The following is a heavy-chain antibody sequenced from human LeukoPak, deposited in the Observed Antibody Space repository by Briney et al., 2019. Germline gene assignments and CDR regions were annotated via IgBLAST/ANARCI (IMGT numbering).Heavy chain of an antibody. CDR2: ISGSGGST. D-gene: IGHD6-6*01. V-gene: IGHV3-23*01. J-gene: IGHJ4*02. Sequence: AGSMTLSSAACGLTFSSYGMSWLRQAPGKGLEWVSGISGSGGSTYYADSVKGRFTISRDNSKNTLYLQMNGLRAEDTAVYYCAKGVMAARPPFDYWGQGTLVTVSS. CDR3: AKGVMAARPPFDY. CDR1: GLTFSSYG.